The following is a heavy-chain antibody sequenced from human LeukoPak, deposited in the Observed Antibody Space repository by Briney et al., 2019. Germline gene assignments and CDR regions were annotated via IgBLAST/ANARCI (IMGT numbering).Heavy chain of an antibody. J-gene: IGHJ4*02. D-gene: IGHD6-13*01. CDR1: GFTFDDYA. Sequence: GGSLRLSCAASGFTFDDYAMHWVRQAPGKGLEWVSGISWNSGSIGYADSVNGRFTISRDNSKNMLHLQMSSLRAEDTAVYYCATLSDAIAAAGTRNYWGQGTLVTVSS. V-gene: IGHV3-9*01. CDR3: ATLSDAIAAAGTRNY. CDR2: ISWNSGSI.